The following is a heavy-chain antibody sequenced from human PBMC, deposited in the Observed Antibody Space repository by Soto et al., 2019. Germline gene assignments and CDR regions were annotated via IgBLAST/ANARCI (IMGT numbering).Heavy chain of an antibody. D-gene: IGHD3-16*01. CDR2: ISSSSSTI. V-gene: IGHV3-48*01. CDR3: ARDRAPAYTTQNDY. CDR1: GFTFSSYS. J-gene: IGHJ4*02. Sequence: PGGSLRLSCAASGFTFSSYSMNWVRQAPGKGLEWVSYISSSSSTIYYADSVKGRFTISRDNAKNSLYLQMNSLRAEDTAVYYCARDRAPAYTTQNDYWGQGTLVTVSS.